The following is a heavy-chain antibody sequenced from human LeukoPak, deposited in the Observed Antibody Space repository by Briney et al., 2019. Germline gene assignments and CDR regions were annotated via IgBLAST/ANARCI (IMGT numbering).Heavy chain of an antibody. V-gene: IGHV4-34*01. CDR3: ARQGPLTTAVTTRTNPFDY. CDR1: GGSFSGYY. CDR2: INHSGST. Sequence: SETLSLTCAVYGGSFSGYYWSWIRQPPGKGLEWIGEINHSGSTNYNPSLKSRVTISVDTSKNQFSLKLNSVTAADTAVYYCARQGPLTTAVTTRTNPFDYWGQGTLVTVSS. D-gene: IGHD4-11*01. J-gene: IGHJ4*02.